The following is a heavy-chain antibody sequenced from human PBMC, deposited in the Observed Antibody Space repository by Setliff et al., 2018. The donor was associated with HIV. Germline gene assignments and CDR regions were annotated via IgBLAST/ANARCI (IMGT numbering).Heavy chain of an antibody. V-gene: IGHV3-48*04. Sequence: LRLSCAASGFTFSSYGMHWVRQAPGKGLEWVSSISSSSSTMYYADSVKGRFTISRDNAKNSLYLQMNSLRAEDTAVYHCARGHYFKDVWGQGTTVTAPQ. J-gene: IGHJ6*01. D-gene: IGHD3-22*01. CDR3: ARGHYFKDV. CDR1: GFTFSSYG. CDR2: ISSSSSTM.